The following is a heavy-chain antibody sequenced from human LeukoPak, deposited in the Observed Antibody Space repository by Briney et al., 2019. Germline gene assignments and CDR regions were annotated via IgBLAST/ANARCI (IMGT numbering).Heavy chain of an antibody. CDR3: ATLYDSSGYYYGWFDP. CDR2: INPNSGGT. J-gene: IGHJ5*02. CDR1: GYTFTGYY. D-gene: IGHD3-22*01. V-gene: IGHV1-2*02. Sequence: ASVKVSCKASGYTFTGYYMHWVRQAPGQGLEWMGWINPNSGGTNYAQKFQGRVTMTRDTSISTAYMELSRLRSDDTAVYYCATLYDSSGYYYGWFDPWGQGTLVTVSS.